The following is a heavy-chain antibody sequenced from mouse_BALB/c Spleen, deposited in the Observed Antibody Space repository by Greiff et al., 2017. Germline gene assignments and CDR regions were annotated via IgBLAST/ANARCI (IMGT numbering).Heavy chain of an antibody. J-gene: IGHJ3*01. CDR2: IYPGDGDT. D-gene: IGHD1-2*01. CDR3: ARGGTSITPFAY. Sequence: QVQLQQSGAELARPGASVKLSCKASGYTFTSYWMQWVKQRPGQGLEWIGAIYPGDGDTRYTQKFKGKATLTADKSSSTAYMQLSSLASEDSAVYYCARGGTSITPFAYWGQGTLVTVSA. CDR1: GYTFTSYW. V-gene: IGHV1-87*01.